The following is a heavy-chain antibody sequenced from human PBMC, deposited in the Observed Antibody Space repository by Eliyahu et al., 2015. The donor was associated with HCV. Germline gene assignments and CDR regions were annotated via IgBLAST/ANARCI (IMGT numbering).Heavy chain of an antibody. CDR1: GFTFTXSA. Sequence: QMXXVQPGPEVKKPGTSVXVSCKASGFTFTXSAVQWVRQARGQRLEWIGWIVVGSGNTNXAQKFQERVTITRDMSTSTAYMELSSLRSEDTAVYYCAAVLGSSGPWGQGTLVTVSS. CDR2: IVVGSGNT. J-gene: IGHJ5*02. V-gene: IGHV1-58*01. CDR3: AAVLGSSGP. D-gene: IGHD3-22*01.